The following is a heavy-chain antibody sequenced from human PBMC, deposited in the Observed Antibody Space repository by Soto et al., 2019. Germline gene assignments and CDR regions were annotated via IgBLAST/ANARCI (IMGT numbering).Heavy chain of an antibody. J-gene: IGHJ3*01. CDR3: ARALVEVPAHPRLDAFDL. CDR2: MYSGGRT. Sequence: EVQLVESGGGLIQPGGSLRLSCAASGFSVTRNYLMWVRQAPGKGLEWVSAMYSGGRTSYTDSVKGRFTISRDQPENTLYLQMNSLTAEDTAVYYCARALVEVPAHPRLDAFDLWGQGTMVIVSS. V-gene: IGHV3-53*01. D-gene: IGHD6-6*01. CDR1: GFSVTRNY.